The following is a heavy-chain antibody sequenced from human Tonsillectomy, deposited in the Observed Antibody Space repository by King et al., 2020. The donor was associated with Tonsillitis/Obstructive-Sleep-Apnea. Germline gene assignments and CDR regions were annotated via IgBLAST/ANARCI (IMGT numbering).Heavy chain of an antibody. Sequence: AQLVQSGAEVKKPGASVKVSCKASGYTFTGYYLHWVRQAPGQGFEWMGWINPNSGGTKYAQKFQGRVSMTRDTSISTAYMELNRLRSDDTAVYYCARGDYYAMDVWGQGTTVTVS. CDR3: ARGDYYAMDV. V-gene: IGHV1-2*02. CDR1: GYTFTGYY. CDR2: INPNSGGT. J-gene: IGHJ6*02.